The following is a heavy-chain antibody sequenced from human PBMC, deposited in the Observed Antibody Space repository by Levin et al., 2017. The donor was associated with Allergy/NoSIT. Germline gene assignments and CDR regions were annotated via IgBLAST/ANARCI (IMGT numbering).Heavy chain of an antibody. CDR2: INHSGST. CDR1: GGSFSGYY. J-gene: IGHJ6*02. Sequence: SQTLSLTCAVYGGSFSGYYWSWIRQPPGKGLEWIGEINHSGSTNYNPSLKSRVTISVDTSKNQFSLKLTSVTAADTAVYYCARGLITIFGVLIIRHGMDVWGQGTTVTVSS. D-gene: IGHD3-3*01. V-gene: IGHV4-34*01. CDR3: ARGLITIFGVLIIRHGMDV.